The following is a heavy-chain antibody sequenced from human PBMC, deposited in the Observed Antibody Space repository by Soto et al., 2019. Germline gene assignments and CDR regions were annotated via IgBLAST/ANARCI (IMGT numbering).Heavy chain of an antibody. D-gene: IGHD5-12*01. CDR2: IYYSGST. V-gene: IGHV4-59*01. J-gene: IGHJ4*02. Sequence: PSETLSLTCTVSGGSISSYYWSWIRQPPGKGLEWIGYIYYSGSTTYNPSLKSRVTISVDTSKNQFSLKLSSVTAADTAVYYCARDRDGYNPFDYWGQGTLVTVSS. CDR3: ARDRDGYNPFDY. CDR1: GGSISSYY.